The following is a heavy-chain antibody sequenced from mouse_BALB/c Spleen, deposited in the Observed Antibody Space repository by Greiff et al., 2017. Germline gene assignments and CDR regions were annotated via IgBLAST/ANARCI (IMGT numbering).Heavy chain of an antibody. Sequence: EVQLVESGGGLVQPGGSRKLSCAASGFTFSSFGMHWVRQAPEKGLEWVAYISSGSSTIYYADTVKGRFTISRDNPKNTLFLQMTSLRSEDTAMYYCARSYGNSYYAMDYWGQGTSVTVSS. J-gene: IGHJ4*01. CDR3: ARSYGNSYYAMDY. CDR1: GFTFSSFG. CDR2: ISSGSSTI. V-gene: IGHV5-17*02. D-gene: IGHD2-1*01.